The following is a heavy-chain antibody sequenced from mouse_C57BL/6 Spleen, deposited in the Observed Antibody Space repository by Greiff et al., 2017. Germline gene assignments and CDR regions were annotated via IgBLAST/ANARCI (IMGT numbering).Heavy chain of an antibody. Sequence: VQLQQSGAELVKPGASVKLSCSASGFNITDSYMHWVKQRTEKGLEWIGMIVAEDGENKYAPKFQGKATITANTSSNTAYLQLSSLTSDDAAVYYCAREDYYGSSYGYFDVWGTGTTVTVAS. CDR2: IVAEDGEN. V-gene: IGHV14-2*01. CDR1: GFNITDSY. CDR3: AREDYYGSSYGYFDV. J-gene: IGHJ1*03. D-gene: IGHD1-1*01.